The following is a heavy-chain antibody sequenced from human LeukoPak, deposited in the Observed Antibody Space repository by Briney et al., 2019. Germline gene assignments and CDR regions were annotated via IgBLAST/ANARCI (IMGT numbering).Heavy chain of an antibody. Sequence: ASVKVSCKASGYTFTSYGISWVRQAPGQGLEWMGWISAYNGNTNYAQKLQGRVTMTTDTSTSTAYMELRSLRSDDTAVYYCARDIPMYGSGSYSSDYWGQGTLVTVSS. CDR2: ISAYNGNT. V-gene: IGHV1-18*01. CDR1: GYTFTSYG. CDR3: ARDIPMYGSGSYSSDY. D-gene: IGHD3-10*01. J-gene: IGHJ4*02.